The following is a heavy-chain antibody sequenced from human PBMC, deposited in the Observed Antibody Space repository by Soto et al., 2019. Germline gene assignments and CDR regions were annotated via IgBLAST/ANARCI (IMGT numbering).Heavy chain of an antibody. CDR2: IIPTFGTA. CDR3: ARALAAGFPLDV. D-gene: IGHD6-13*01. V-gene: IGHV1-69*01. CDR1: GGTFSSYA. J-gene: IGHJ6*02. Sequence: QVQLVQSGAEVKKPGSSVKVSCTASGGTFSSYAISWVRQAPGQGLEWMGGIIPTFGTANYAQKFQGRVTITADESTSRAYMELSSLRSEDTAVYYCARALAAGFPLDVWGQGTTVTVSS.